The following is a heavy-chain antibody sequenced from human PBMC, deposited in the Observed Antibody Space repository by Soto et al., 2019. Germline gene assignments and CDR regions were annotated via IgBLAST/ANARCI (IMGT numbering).Heavy chain of an antibody. D-gene: IGHD3-22*01. J-gene: IGHJ6*02. CDR2: IYYSGST. CDR3: ASEAGYDSSGYYPNYGMDV. CDR1: GSSISSSSYY. Sequence: SETLSLTCTVSGSSISSSSYYWGWIRQPPGKGLEWIGSIYYSGSTYYNPSLKSRVTISVDTSKNQFSLKLSSVTAADTAVYYCASEAGYDSSGYYPNYGMDVWGQGTTVTVSS. V-gene: IGHV4-39*01.